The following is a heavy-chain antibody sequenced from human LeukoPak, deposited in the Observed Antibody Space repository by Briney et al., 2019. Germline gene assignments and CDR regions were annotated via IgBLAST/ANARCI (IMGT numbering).Heavy chain of an antibody. Sequence: SETLSLTCTVSGGSISSYYWSWIRQPAGKGLEWIGRIYTSGSTNYNPSLKSRVTMSVDTSKNQFSLKLSSVTAADTAVYYCARDRWEAARDYMDVWGKGTTVTVSS. J-gene: IGHJ6*03. CDR2: IYTSGST. D-gene: IGHD6-6*01. CDR3: ARDRWEAARDYMDV. CDR1: GGSISSYY. V-gene: IGHV4-4*07.